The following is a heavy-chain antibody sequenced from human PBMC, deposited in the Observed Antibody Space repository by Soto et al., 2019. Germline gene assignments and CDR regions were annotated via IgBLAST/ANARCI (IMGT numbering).Heavy chain of an antibody. D-gene: IGHD6-6*01. Sequence: SETLSLTCTVSGGSISSGGYYWTWIRQHPGKGLEWIGYNYYSGITYYNPSLKSRVTISLDTSRNQFSLKLSSVTAADTAVYYCARGSSIAGLYYGMDVWGQGTTVTVS. J-gene: IGHJ6*02. CDR2: NYYSGIT. CDR1: GGSISSGGYY. CDR3: ARGSSIAGLYYGMDV. V-gene: IGHV4-31*03.